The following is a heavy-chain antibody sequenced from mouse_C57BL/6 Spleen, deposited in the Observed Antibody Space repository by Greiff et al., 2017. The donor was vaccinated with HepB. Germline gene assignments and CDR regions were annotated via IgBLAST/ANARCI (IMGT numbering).Heavy chain of an antibody. Sequence: EVKLVEPGGGLVQPGGSLSLSCAASGFTFTDYYMSWVRQPPGKALEWLGFIRNKANGYTTEYSASVKVRFTISRDNSQSILYLQMNALIAADSATYYCARYYCPDYAMDYWGQGTSVTVSS. J-gene: IGHJ4*01. V-gene: IGHV7-3*01. CDR2: IRNKANGYTT. CDR1: GFTFTDYY. CDR3: ARYYCPDYAMDY.